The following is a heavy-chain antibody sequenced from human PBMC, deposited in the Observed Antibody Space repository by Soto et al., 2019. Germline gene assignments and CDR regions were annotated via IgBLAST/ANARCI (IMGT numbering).Heavy chain of an antibody. CDR3: ARGFYCSTTSCYSYPYYYYHYGMDV. CDR1: GYTFTGYY. CDR2: INPNSGGT. J-gene: IGHJ6*02. V-gene: IGHV1-2*02. D-gene: IGHD2-2*01. Sequence: ASVKVSCKASGYTFTGYYMHWVRQAPGQGLEWMGWINPNSGGTNYAQKFQGRVTMTRDTSISKAYMELSRLRSDETAVYYCARGFYCSTTSCYSYPYYYYHYGMDVWGQGNRVTVSS.